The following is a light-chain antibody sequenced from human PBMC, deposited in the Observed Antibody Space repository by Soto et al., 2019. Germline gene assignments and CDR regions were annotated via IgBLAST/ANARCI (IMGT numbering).Light chain of an antibody. CDR3: QQYNNWPPAT. J-gene: IGKJ1*01. CDR1: QSVSSK. V-gene: IGKV3-15*01. CDR2: RAS. Sequence: EIVMTQSPATLSVSPGDRATLSCRASQSVSSKLAWYQQKPGQAPRLLIYRASTRATDIPDRFSGSGSGTEFTLTISSLQSEDFADYYCQQYNNWPPATFGQGTRVEIK.